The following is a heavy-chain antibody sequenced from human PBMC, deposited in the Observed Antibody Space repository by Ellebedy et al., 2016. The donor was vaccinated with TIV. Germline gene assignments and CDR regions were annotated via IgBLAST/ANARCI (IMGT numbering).Heavy chain of an antibody. CDR1: EYTFTDYY. Sequence: ASVKVSCKASEYTFTDYYIHWVRQAPGQGLEWMAWINPDRGDTKYAQKFQGRVTVTRDTSINTAYMELSRLRSDDTAVYYCTRSRSRPYDYWGQGTLVTVSS. D-gene: IGHD3-16*01. CDR3: TRSRSRPYDY. V-gene: IGHV1-2*02. CDR2: INPDRGDT. J-gene: IGHJ4*02.